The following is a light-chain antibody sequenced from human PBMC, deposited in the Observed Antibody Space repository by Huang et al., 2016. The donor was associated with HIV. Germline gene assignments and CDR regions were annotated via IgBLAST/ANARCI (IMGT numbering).Light chain of an antibody. CDR2: SAS. CDR1: QNILSA. Sequence: DIQMTQSLSSLSASVGDRVTITCRASQNILSALQWYQQKPGKAPKLLIYSASNLHSGVPPRFSGGGSGTEFTLTITSLQPEDFATYYCQQTYDTPATFGRGTKLEIK. J-gene: IGKJ2*01. V-gene: IGKV1-39*01. CDR3: QQTYDTPAT.